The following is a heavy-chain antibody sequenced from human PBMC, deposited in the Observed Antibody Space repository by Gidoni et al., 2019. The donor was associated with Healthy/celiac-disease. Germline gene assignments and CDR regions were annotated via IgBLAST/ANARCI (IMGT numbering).Heavy chain of an antibody. D-gene: IGHD6-19*01. CDR1: GGSLSSYY. CDR3: ARAAAEGVAARGWYFDL. J-gene: IGHJ2*01. CDR2: IYTSGST. Sequence: QVQLQESGPGLVKPSETLSLTCTVSGGSLSSYYWSWIRQPAGKGLEWIGRIYTSGSTNYNPSLKSRVTMSVDTSKNQFSLKLSSVTAADTAVYYCARAAAEGVAARGWYFDLWGRGTLVTVSS. V-gene: IGHV4-4*07.